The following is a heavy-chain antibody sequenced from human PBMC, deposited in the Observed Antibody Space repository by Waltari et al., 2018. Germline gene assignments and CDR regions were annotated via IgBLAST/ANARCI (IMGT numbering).Heavy chain of an antibody. Sequence: EVKLLESGGGLVQPGGSMRLSCAAYGFALSNYAMNGVRQAPGKGLEWVSVIYRGGSIYYADSVKCRFTIAIDNSNNTLYVQMNSLRVEDTAVYYCAKAPSGYDPYFDYWGQGTLVTVSS. D-gene: IGHD5-12*01. CDR1: GFALSNYA. CDR2: IYRGGSI. CDR3: AKAPSGYDPYFDY. V-gene: IGHV3-23*03. J-gene: IGHJ4*02.